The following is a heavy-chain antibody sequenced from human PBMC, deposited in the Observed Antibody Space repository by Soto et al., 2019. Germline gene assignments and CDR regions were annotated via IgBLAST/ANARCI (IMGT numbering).Heavy chain of an antibody. J-gene: IGHJ5*01. CDR2: ITASGGRT. D-gene: IGHD4-17*01. V-gene: IGHV3-23*01. CDR3: AKGTRYGDYVRWFDS. Sequence: GSLKLSCTASGFTFSSYAMAWVRQASGRGLEGVSGITASGGRTYYADSVKGRFTISRDNSKSTLYLQMNSPRAEDTAVYYCAKGTRYGDYVRWFDSWGQGTLVTVLL. CDR1: GFTFSSYA.